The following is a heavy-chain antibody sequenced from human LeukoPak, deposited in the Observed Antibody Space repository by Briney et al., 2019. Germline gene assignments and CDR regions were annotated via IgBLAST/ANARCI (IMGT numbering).Heavy chain of an antibody. V-gene: IGHV3-21*01. CDR2: ISSSSSYI. CDR3: ARDTYYYDSSGNSYFDY. CDR1: GFTFSIYS. D-gene: IGHD3-22*01. Sequence: PGGSLRLSCAASGFTFSIYSMNWVRQAPGKGLEWVSSISSSSSYIYYADSVKGRFTISRDNAKNSLYLQMNSLRAEDTAVYYCARDTYYYDSSGNSYFDYWGQGTLVTVSS. J-gene: IGHJ4*02.